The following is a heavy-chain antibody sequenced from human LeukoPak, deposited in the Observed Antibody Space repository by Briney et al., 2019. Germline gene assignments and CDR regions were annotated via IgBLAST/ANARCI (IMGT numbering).Heavy chain of an antibody. D-gene: IGHD3-22*01. CDR3: AKATGYDSSGYYYGDFDY. Sequence: SVKVTCKASGYTFTSYHIHRVRQPPARGREWMGIINPSGGNTNYAQKFQGRVTMTRDMSTSTVYLELSRLRSDDTTVYYCAKATGYDSSGYYYGDFDYWGEGTLVTVSS. J-gene: IGHJ4*02. CDR1: GYTFTSYH. CDR2: INPSGGNT. V-gene: IGHV1-46*01.